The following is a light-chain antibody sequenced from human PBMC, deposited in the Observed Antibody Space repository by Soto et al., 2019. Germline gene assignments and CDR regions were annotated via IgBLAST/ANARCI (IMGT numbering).Light chain of an antibody. CDR3: EQGTLWPWT. V-gene: IGKV2-30*01. Sequence: DVVMTQSPLSLPVTLGQPASISCRSSQSLVDSGGNTYFNWYHQRPGQPPRRLIYKVSNRDSGVPDRFSGSGSGTDFTLKISRVEAEDVGVYYCEQGTLWPWTFGQGTKVEIK. CDR2: KVS. CDR1: QSLVDSGGNTY. J-gene: IGKJ1*01.